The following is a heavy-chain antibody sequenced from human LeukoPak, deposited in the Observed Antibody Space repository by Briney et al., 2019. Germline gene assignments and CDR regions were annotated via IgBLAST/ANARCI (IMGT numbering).Heavy chain of an antibody. V-gene: IGHV4-39*07. J-gene: IGHJ4*02. CDR2: IYYSGTT. CDR1: GGSISSDNYY. Sequence: SETLSLTCTVSGGSISSDNYYWGWIRQPPGKGLEWIGSIYYSGTTYYNPSLKSRVTISVDTSKNQFSLKLSSVTAADTAVYYCARGDYDILTGYYEYYFDYWGQGTLVTVSS. CDR3: ARGDYDILTGYYEYYFDY. D-gene: IGHD3-9*01.